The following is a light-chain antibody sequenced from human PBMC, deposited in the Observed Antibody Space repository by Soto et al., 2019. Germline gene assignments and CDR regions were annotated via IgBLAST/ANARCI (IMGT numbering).Light chain of an antibody. CDR1: QNIESR. J-gene: IGKJ1*01. CDR2: EVS. Sequence: DIQMTQSPSTLSATVGDRVTITCRASQNIESRLAWYQQKPGQAPKVLIYEVSYLESGVPSRFSGSGAGTEFTLTINSLQPDDFATYYCQQYHFWWMFGQGTKVKI. CDR3: QQYHFWWM. V-gene: IGKV1-5*01.